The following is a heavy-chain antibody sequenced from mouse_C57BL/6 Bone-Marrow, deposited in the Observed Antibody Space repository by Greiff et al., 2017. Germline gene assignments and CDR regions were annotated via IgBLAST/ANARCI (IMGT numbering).Heavy chain of an antibody. CDR2: IVPSVSYT. CDR3: ARNVVWYYCSSYVAIDY. V-gene: IGHV1-69*01. J-gene: IGHJ4*01. Sequence: QVQLQQPGPELVMPGPSVKLSCKASGYPFTSYWMHWVKQRPGQGLEWFGEIVPSVSYTNYNQKFKGKSTLPVDKSSSTAYTQHSSLTSEDPAVYYCARNVVWYYCSSYVAIDYWGQGTSVTVSS. CDR1: GYPFTSYW. D-gene: IGHD1-1*01.